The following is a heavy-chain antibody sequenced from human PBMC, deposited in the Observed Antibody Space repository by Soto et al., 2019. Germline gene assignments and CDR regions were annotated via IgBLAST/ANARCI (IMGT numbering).Heavy chain of an antibody. CDR3: AHGEYSSDGWCFSDY. Sequence: ESVPTLVNPTQTLTPTCTLSGFSLNASGARVGWIRQPPGKALEWLALIYWDDGKRYSPSLKNRLTVTKDTLKNQVVLTMTNMDPADTGTYYCAHGEYSSDGWCFSDYSEQGNLLTLSS. D-gene: IGHD6-19*01. J-gene: IGHJ4*02. CDR1: GFSLNASGAR. CDR2: IYWDDGK. V-gene: IGHV2-5*02.